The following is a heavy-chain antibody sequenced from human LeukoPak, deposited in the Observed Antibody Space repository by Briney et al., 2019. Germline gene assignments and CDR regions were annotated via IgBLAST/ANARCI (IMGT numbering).Heavy chain of an antibody. CDR1: GGTFSSYA. CDR2: IIPILGIA. Sequence: RASVKVSCKASGGTFSSYAISWVRQAPGQGLEWMGRIIPILGIANYAQKFQGRVTITADKSMSTAYMELSSLRSEDTAVYYCAHEYCSGGSCYHHDAFDIWGQGTMVTVSS. D-gene: IGHD2-15*01. CDR3: AHEYCSGGSCYHHDAFDI. J-gene: IGHJ3*02. V-gene: IGHV1-69*04.